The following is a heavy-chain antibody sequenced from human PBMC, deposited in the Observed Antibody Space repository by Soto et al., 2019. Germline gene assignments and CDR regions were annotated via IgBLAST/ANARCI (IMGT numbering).Heavy chain of an antibody. V-gene: IGHV1-18*01. CDR1: GYTFTSYG. Sequence: VASVKVSCTASGYTFTSYGISWVRQAPGQGLEWMGWISAYNGNTNCAQKLQGRVTMTTDTSTSTAYMELRSLGSDDTAVYYCARTADCTNGVCSDDAFDIWGQGTMVTVSS. CDR3: ARTADCTNGVCSDDAFDI. D-gene: IGHD2-8*01. J-gene: IGHJ3*02. CDR2: ISAYNGNT.